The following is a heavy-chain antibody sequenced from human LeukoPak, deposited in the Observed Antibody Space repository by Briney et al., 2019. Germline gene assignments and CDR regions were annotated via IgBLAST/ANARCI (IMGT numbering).Heavy chain of an antibody. CDR3: AKGSVVYDFWSGFDY. Sequence: PGGSLRLSCAASGFTFSSYAMSWVRQAPGKGLEWVSAISGSGGSTYYADSVKGRFTISRDNSKNTLYLQMNSLRAEDTAVYYCAKGSVVYDFWSGFDYWGQGTLVTVSS. CDR1: GFTFSSYA. D-gene: IGHD3-3*01. V-gene: IGHV3-23*01. J-gene: IGHJ4*02. CDR2: ISGSGGST.